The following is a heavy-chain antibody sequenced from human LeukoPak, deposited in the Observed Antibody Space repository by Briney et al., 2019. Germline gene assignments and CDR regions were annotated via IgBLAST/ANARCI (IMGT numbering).Heavy chain of an antibody. D-gene: IGHD5-18*01. V-gene: IGHV4-39*07. CDR2: IYYSGST. CDR1: GGSISSSSYY. CDR3: ARERRDGYRRFDY. Sequence: PSETLSLTCTDSGGSISSSSYYGGWIRQPPGKGLEWIGNIYYSGSTYYSPSLKSRVTISVDTSKNQFSLKLSSVTAADTAVYYCARERRDGYRRFDYWGQGTLVTLSS. J-gene: IGHJ4*02.